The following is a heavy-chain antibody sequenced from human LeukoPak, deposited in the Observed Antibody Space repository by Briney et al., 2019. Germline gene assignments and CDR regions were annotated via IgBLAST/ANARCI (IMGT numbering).Heavy chain of an antibody. CDR1: GFTFSSYS. Sequence: PGGSLRLSCAASGFTFSSYSMNWVRQAPGKGLKWVSSISSSSSYIYYADSVKGRFTISRDNAKNSLYLQMNSLRAEDTAVYYCARGIFAIVDYYDSSGYYYWGQGTLVTVSS. CDR2: ISSSSSYI. CDR3: ARGIFAIVDYYDSSGYYY. V-gene: IGHV3-21*01. J-gene: IGHJ4*02. D-gene: IGHD3-22*01.